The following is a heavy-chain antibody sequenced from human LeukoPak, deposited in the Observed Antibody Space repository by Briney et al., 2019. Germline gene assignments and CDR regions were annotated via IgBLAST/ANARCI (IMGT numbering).Heavy chain of an antibody. V-gene: IGHV1-18*01. J-gene: IGHJ6*03. Sequence: GASVKVSCKASGYTFTSYGISWVRQAPGQGLEWMGWISAYNGNTNYAQKLQGRVTMTTDTSTSTAYMELRSLRSDDTAVYYCARTYYYDSSGYYFWGYYYYYYMDVWGKGTTDTVSS. CDR2: ISAYNGNT. CDR3: ARTYYYDSSGYYFWGYYYYYYMDV. CDR1: GYTFTSYG. D-gene: IGHD3-22*01.